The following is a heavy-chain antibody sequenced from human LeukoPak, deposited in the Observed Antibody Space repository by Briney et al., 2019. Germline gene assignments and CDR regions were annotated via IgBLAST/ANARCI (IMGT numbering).Heavy chain of an antibody. Sequence: GRSLRLSCAASGFTFSNAWMSWVRQAPGKGLEWVGCIKSKTDGGTTDYAAPVKGRFTISRDDSKNTLYLQMNSLKTEDTAVYYCTTERTTPTRNWGQGTLVTVSS. V-gene: IGHV3-15*01. J-gene: IGHJ4*02. CDR2: IKSKTDGGTT. D-gene: IGHD4-11*01. CDR3: TTERTTPTRN. CDR1: GFTFSNAW.